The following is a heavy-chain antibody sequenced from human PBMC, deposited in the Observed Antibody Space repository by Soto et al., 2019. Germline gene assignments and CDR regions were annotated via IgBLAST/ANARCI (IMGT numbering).Heavy chain of an antibody. J-gene: IGHJ4*02. CDR1: GFTFSSYG. CDR3: ARDRNERYFDW. V-gene: IGHV3-33*01. Sequence: GGSLRLSCAASGFTFSSYGMHWVRQAPGKGLEWVTFIWYDGSNQYYADSVKGRFTTSRDKSKNTLYLQMNSLRAEDTAVYYCARDRNERYFDWWGQGTLVTVYS. CDR2: IWYDGSNQ. D-gene: IGHD1-1*01.